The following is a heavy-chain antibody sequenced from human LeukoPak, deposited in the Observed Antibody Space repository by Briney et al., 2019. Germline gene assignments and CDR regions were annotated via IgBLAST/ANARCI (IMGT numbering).Heavy chain of an antibody. CDR2: ISSNGGST. V-gene: IGHV3-64*01. Sequence: PGGSLRLSCAASGFTFSSYAMHWVRQAPGKGLEYVSAISSNGGSTYYANSVKGRFTISRDNSKNTLYLQMGSLRAEDMAVYYCARVGSRSGHEPFDYWGQGTLVTVSS. CDR1: GFTFSSYA. CDR3: ARVGSRSGHEPFDY. J-gene: IGHJ4*02. D-gene: IGHD3-10*01.